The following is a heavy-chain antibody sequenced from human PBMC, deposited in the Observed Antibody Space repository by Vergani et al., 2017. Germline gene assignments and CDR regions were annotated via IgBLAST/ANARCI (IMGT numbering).Heavy chain of an antibody. D-gene: IGHD6-19*01. J-gene: IGHJ4*02. CDR1: GFTFSSYG. Sequence: VQLVESGGGLVKRGGSLRLSCAASGFTFSSYGMHWVRQAPGKGLEWVAFIRYDGSNKYYADSVKGRFTISRDNSKNTLYLQMNSLRAEDTAVYYCAKDHSRWSSGWSNGDYWGQGTLVTVSS. CDR3: AKDHSRWSSGWSNGDY. CDR2: IRYDGSNK. V-gene: IGHV3-30*02.